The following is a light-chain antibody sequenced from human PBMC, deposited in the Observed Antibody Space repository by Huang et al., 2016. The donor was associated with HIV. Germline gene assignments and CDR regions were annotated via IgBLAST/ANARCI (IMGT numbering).Light chain of an antibody. CDR1: QSVSSF. J-gene: IGKJ3*01. V-gene: IGKV3-11*01. CDR2: DAS. CDR3: QQRSNWPGIT. Sequence: EIVLTQSPATLSLSPGERATLSCRASQSVSSFLAWYQQKPGQAPRLLIYDASNRATGIPARVSGSGSGTDYTLTISSLEPEDFAVYYCQQRSNWPGITFGPGTKVDIK.